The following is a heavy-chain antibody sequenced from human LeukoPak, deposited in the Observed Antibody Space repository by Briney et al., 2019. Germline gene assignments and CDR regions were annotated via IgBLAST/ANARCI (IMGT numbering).Heavy chain of an antibody. CDR1: GYTFTNYG. V-gene: IGHV1-18*01. CDR3: ARASIAVAGFTYYYGMDV. D-gene: IGHD6-19*01. J-gene: IGHJ6*02. CDR2: ISAYSGNT. Sequence: ASVKVSCKASGYTFTNYGRFWVRQAPGQGLEWMGWISAYSGNTNYAQKLQGRVTMTTDTSTSTAYMELRSLRSDDTAVYYCARASIAVAGFTYYYGMDVWGQGTTVTVSS.